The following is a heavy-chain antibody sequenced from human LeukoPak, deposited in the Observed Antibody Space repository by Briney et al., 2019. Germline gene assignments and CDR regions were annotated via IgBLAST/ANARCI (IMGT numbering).Heavy chain of an antibody. Sequence: GGSLRLSCAASGFTFSSYAMSWVRQGPGKGLEWVANINQDGSEKSYVDSVKGRFTISRDNAKNSLYLQMNSLRVEDTAVYYCARYYYGTGSYSRARFDPWGQGTQVTVSS. CDR3: ARYYYGTGSYSRARFDP. CDR1: GFTFSSYA. V-gene: IGHV3-7*04. J-gene: IGHJ5*02. CDR2: INQDGSEK. D-gene: IGHD3-10*01.